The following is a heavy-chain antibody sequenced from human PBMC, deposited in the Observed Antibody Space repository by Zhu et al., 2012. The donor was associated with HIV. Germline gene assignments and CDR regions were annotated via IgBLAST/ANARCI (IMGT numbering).Heavy chain of an antibody. Sequence: QVQLQESGPGLVKPSETLSVTCAVSDFSINNGYYWGWIRQSPGKGLAWIGNIYLSGSTYYNPSLKSRVTISVDTSNNKFSLNLSSVTAADTAVYYCARHATLYSGNFYYYMDVWGKGTAVTVSS. CDR1: DFSINNGYY. CDR3: ARHATLYSGNFYYYMDV. D-gene: IGHD1-26*01. J-gene: IGHJ6*03. V-gene: IGHV4-38-2*01. CDR2: IYLSGST.